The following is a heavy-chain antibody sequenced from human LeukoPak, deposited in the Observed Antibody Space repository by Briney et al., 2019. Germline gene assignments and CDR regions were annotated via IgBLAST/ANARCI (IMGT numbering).Heavy chain of an antibody. CDR3: ARGISTHWFDP. J-gene: IGHJ5*02. D-gene: IGHD3-3*02. V-gene: IGHV4-34*01. Sequence: PSETLSLTCSVFGGSFSEYYWSWIRQPPGKGLEWIGKINHSGSTNYNPSLKSRVTISVDTSKNQISLILNSVTAADTAVYYCARGISTHWFDPWGQGTLVIVSS. CDR1: GGSFSEYY. CDR2: INHSGST.